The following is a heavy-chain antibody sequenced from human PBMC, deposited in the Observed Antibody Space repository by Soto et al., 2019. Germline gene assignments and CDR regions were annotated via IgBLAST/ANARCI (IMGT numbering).Heavy chain of an antibody. Sequence: ASVKVSCKASGYTFTRSRISWVRQAPGQGLEWMGWISTYNGDTNYAQTFQGRVTMTTDTSTSTVHMELRSLTSDDTAIYYCAKNGQPPYYYYGLDIWGQGTKVTVSS. V-gene: IGHV1-18*01. CDR1: GYTFTRSR. CDR3: AKNGQPPYYYYGLDI. CDR2: ISTYNGDT. J-gene: IGHJ6*02. D-gene: IGHD2-8*01.